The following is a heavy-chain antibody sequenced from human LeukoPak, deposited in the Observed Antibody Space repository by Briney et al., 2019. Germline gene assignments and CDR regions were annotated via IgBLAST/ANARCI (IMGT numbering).Heavy chain of an antibody. D-gene: IGHD3-9*01. CDR1: GYTFSDSY. CDR3: ASQYYDILTGYYSPH. J-gene: IGHJ4*02. V-gene: IGHV1-2*02. CDR2: INPNSGGT. Sequence: ASVKVSCKASGYTFSDSYIHWVRQAPGQGLEWMGWINPNSGGTNYPQKLQGRVTMTRDTSISAVYMELSRLRSDDTAVFYCASQYYDILTGYYSPHWGQGTLVTVSS.